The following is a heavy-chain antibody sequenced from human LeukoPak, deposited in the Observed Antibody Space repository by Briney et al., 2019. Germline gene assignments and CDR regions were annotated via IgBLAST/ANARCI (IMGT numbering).Heavy chain of an antibody. CDR1: GFTVSSNY. CDR2: IYSGAST. Sequence: GGSLRLSCAASGFTVSSNYMSWVRQAPGKGLEWVSVIYSGASTYYADSVKGRFTISRDNSKNTLYLQMNSLRAEDTAVYYCAREGSRDGYNYFDYWGQGTLVTVSS. D-gene: IGHD5-24*01. J-gene: IGHJ4*02. V-gene: IGHV3-66*02. CDR3: AREGSRDGYNYFDY.